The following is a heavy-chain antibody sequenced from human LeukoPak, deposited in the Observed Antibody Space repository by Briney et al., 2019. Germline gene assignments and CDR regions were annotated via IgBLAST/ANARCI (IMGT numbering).Heavy chain of an antibody. CDR3: AGLFTFGGVIVSDY. CDR1: GGSFSGYY. J-gene: IGHJ4*02. V-gene: IGHV4-34*01. CDR2: INHSGST. Sequence: TSETLSLTCAVYGGSFSGYYWSWIRQPPGKGLEWIGEINHSGSTNYNPSLKSRVTISVDTSKNQFSLKLSSVTAADTAVYYCAGLFTFGGVIVSDYWGQGTLVTVSS. D-gene: IGHD3-16*02.